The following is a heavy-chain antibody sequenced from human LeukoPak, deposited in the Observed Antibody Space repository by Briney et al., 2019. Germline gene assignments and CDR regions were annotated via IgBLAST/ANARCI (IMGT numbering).Heavy chain of an antibody. V-gene: IGHV5-51*01. J-gene: IGHJ6*03. CDR2: IYPGDSDT. CDR3: ARQGFWSGQRPYYYYMDV. Sequence: GESLQISCKGSGYRFTSYWIGWVRQMPGKGLEWMGIIYPGDSDTRYSPSFQGQVTISADKSISTAYLQWSSLKASDTAMYYCARQGFWSGQRPYYYYMDVWGKGTTVTVSS. D-gene: IGHD3-3*01. CDR1: GYRFTSYW.